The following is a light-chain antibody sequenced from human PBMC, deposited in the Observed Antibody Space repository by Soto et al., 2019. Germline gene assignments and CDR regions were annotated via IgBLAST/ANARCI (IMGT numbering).Light chain of an antibody. V-gene: IGKV1-39*01. Sequence: DIQMTQSPASLSASVGDRVTITCRASRSISNYLNWYQQKSGKVPRLLIYSASSLQPGVPSRFRGTGTGTAFTLTSTSLQPEDSATYSCQQSYSVPRFGQGTRV. CDR3: QQSYSVPR. CDR1: RSISNY. CDR2: SAS. J-gene: IGKJ1*01.